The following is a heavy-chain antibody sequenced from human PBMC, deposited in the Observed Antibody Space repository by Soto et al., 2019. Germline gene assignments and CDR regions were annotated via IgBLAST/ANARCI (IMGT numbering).Heavy chain of an antibody. V-gene: IGHV4-61*08. CDR3: ASPGGHSSTCYRY. CDR2: IYDSGST. J-gene: IGHJ4*02. D-gene: IGHD6-13*01. Sequence: SETLSLTCAVSGGSISSGGYSWCRIRQPPGKGLEWIGNIYDSGSTNFNPSLKSRVTISADTSKNQFSLKLSSVTAADTAVYHSASPGGHSSTCYRYWGQGTLVTVSP. CDR1: GGSISSGGYS.